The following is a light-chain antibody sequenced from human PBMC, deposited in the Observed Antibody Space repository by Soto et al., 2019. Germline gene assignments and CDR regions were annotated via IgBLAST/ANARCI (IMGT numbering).Light chain of an antibody. CDR3: QQSYSTPIT. V-gene: IGKV1-39*01. CDR2: AAS. J-gene: IGKJ5*01. CDR1: QSISSY. Sequence: DSRMTQSPSSLSASVGDRDTITCRASQSISSYLNWYQQKPGKAPKLLIYAASSLQSGVPSRFSGSGSGTDFTLTISSLQPEDFATYYCQQSYSTPITLGQGTLLEIK.